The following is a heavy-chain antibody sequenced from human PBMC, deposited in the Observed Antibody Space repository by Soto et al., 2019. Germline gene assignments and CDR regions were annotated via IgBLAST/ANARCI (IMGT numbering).Heavy chain of an antibody. Sequence: QVQLVQSGAEVKKPGASVKVSCKASGYTFTSYGISWVRQAPGQGLEWMGWISAYNGNTNYAQKLQGRVTMTTDTSTSTAYMELRSLRSDDTAVYYCAKVELATMVRGVISPYFDYWGQGTLVTVSS. D-gene: IGHD3-10*01. V-gene: IGHV1-18*01. CDR3: AKVELATMVRGVISPYFDY. CDR2: ISAYNGNT. CDR1: GYTFTSYG. J-gene: IGHJ4*02.